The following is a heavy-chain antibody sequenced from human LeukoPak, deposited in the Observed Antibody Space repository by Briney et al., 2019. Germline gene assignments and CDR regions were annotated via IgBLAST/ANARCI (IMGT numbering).Heavy chain of an antibody. V-gene: IGHV3-9*01. D-gene: IGHD1-7*01. CDR2: ISWNSGSI. J-gene: IGHJ3*02. CDR3: ASGTTAAFDI. CDR1: GFTFDDYA. Sequence: GGSLRLSCAASGFTFDDYAMHWVRQAPGKGLEWVSGISWNSGSIGYADSVKGRFTISRDNAKNPLYLQMNSLRAEDTALYYCASGTTAAFDIWGQGTMVTVSS.